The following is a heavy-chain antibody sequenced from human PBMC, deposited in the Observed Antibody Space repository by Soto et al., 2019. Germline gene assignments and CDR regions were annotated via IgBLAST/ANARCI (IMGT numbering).Heavy chain of an antibody. V-gene: IGHV3-7*01. CDR3: ARNPAAAGYYYGRYV. Sequence: EVQLVESGGGLVQPGGSLRLSCAASGFTFSSYWMSWVRQAPGKGLEWVANIKKDGSEKYYVDSVKGRFTISRDNAKNSLYLQMNSLRAEDTAVYYCARNPAAAGYYYGRYVWGQGTTVTVAS. D-gene: IGHD6-13*01. J-gene: IGHJ6*02. CDR2: IKKDGSEK. CDR1: GFTFSSYW.